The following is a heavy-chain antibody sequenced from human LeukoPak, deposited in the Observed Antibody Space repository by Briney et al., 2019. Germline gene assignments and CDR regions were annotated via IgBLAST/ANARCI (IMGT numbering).Heavy chain of an antibody. D-gene: IGHD3-22*01. J-gene: IGHJ4*02. CDR3: ARLIGDYYDNSRSSYWHGHLDY. CDR1: GYTFTRNY. Sequence: GASVKVSCKASGYTFTRNYINWLRQAPGQGLEWTEMIDPSGGGTAYAQKFQDRVTMTSDTSTSTVYMELNSLRSEDTAVYYCARLIGDYYDNSRSSYWHGHLDYWGQGALVTVSS. V-gene: IGHV1-46*01. CDR2: IDPSGGGT.